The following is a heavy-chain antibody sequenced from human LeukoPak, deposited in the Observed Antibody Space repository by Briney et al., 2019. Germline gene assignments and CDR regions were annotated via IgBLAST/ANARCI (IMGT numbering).Heavy chain of an antibody. Sequence: SQTLSLTCTVSGGSISSYYWSWIRQPPGKGLEWIGYIYYSGSTNYNPSLKSRVTISVDTSKNQFSLKLSSVTAADTAVYYCARHGIAVAGYDYWGQGTLVTVSS. CDR3: ARHGIAVAGYDY. J-gene: IGHJ4*02. CDR1: GGSISSYY. V-gene: IGHV4-59*08. CDR2: IYYSGST. D-gene: IGHD6-19*01.